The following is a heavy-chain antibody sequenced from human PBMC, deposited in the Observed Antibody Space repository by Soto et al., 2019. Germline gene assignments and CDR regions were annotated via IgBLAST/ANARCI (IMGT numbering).Heavy chain of an antibody. CDR2: IYFSGST. Sequence: SETLSLTCTVSGGSISSYYWGWIRQPPGKGLEWIGYIYFSGSTNYNPSLKSRVAISVDTSKNQFSLKLSSVTAADTAVYYCARECIAARPVGWFDPWGQGTLVTVSS. V-gene: IGHV4-59*12. J-gene: IGHJ5*02. D-gene: IGHD6-6*01. CDR1: GGSISSYY. CDR3: ARECIAARPVGWFDP.